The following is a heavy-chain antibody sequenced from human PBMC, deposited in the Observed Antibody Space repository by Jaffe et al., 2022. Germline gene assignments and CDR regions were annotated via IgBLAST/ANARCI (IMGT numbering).Heavy chain of an antibody. CDR1: GGSISSGSYY. J-gene: IGHJ4*02. CDR2: IYTSGST. CDR3: AREPASGSYAFFYFDY. V-gene: IGHV4-61*02. D-gene: IGHD1-26*01. Sequence: QVQLQESGPGLVKPSQTLSLTCTVSGGSISSGSYYWSWIRQPAGKGLEWIGRIYTSGSTNYNPSLKSRVTISVDTSKNQFSLKLSSVTAADTAVYYCAREPASGSYAFFYFDYWGQGTLVTVSS.